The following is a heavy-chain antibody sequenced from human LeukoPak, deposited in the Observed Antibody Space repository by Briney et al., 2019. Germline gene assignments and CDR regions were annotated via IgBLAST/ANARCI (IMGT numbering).Heavy chain of an antibody. D-gene: IGHD2-2*01. V-gene: IGHV1-2*02. CDR1: GYTFTGYY. J-gene: IGHJ6*03. CDR2: INPNSGGT. Sequence: PGASVKVSCKASGYTFTGYYMHWVRQAPGQGLEWMGWINPNSGGTNYAQKFQGRVTMTRDTSISTAYMELSRLRSDDTAVYYCARGHCSTTSCPYYWYMDVWGRGTTVTVSS. CDR3: ARGHCSTTSCPYYWYMDV.